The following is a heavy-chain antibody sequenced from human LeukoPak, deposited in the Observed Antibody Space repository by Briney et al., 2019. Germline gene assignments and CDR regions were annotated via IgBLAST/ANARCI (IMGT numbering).Heavy chain of an antibody. J-gene: IGHJ3*02. Sequence: PGGSLRLSCAASGFTFSSYSMNWVRQAPGKGLEWVSSISSSSSYIYYADSVKGRFTISRDNSKNTLYMQMNSLRAEDTAVYYCAKGPNYDILTGWRKTYNAFDIWGQGTMVTVSS. CDR2: ISSSSSYI. CDR1: GFTFSSYS. CDR3: AKGPNYDILTGWRKTYNAFDI. D-gene: IGHD3-9*01. V-gene: IGHV3-21*01.